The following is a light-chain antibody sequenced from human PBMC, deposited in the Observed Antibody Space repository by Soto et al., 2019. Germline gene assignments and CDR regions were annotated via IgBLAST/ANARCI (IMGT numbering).Light chain of an antibody. J-gene: IGLJ1*01. V-gene: IGLV2-11*01. Sequence: QSVLTQPRSVSGSPGQSITISCTGTSSDVGGYNYVSWYRQYPGKAPKLMIYDVSKRPSGVPDRFSGSKSGNMASLTISGLQAEDEADYYCCSYAGSYTHYVFGTGTKVTVL. CDR2: DVS. CDR3: CSYAGSYTHYV. CDR1: SSDVGGYNY.